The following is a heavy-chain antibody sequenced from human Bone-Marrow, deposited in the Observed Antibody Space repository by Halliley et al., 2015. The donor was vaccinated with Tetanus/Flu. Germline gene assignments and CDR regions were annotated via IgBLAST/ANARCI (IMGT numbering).Heavy chain of an antibody. D-gene: IGHD6-6*01. J-gene: IGHJ4*02. CDR2: IYYPGGP. Sequence: LGWVGLIYYPGGPPHHPSLKSRVTISVGTSKNQFSLKLTSVSGADPAVYYCARVRNMAARYFDYWGQGTLVTVSS. CDR3: ARVRNMAARYFDY. V-gene: IGHV4-31*02.